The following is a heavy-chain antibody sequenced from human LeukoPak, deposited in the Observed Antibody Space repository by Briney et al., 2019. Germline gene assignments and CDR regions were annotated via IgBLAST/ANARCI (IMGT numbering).Heavy chain of an antibody. Sequence: GGSLRLSCAASGFTFSSFAMTWVRQAPGKGLEWVSAISGSGDNTYYADSVKGRFTISRDNSKNTLWLQMNSLRAEDTALYYCARRYDSSPDYWGQGTLVTVSS. V-gene: IGHV3-23*01. CDR2: ISGSGDNT. J-gene: IGHJ4*02. D-gene: IGHD6-13*01. CDR1: GFTFSSFA. CDR3: ARRYDSSPDY.